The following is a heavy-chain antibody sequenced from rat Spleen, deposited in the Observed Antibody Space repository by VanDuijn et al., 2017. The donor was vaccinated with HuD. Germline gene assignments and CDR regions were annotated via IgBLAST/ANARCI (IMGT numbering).Heavy chain of an antibody. CDR1: GYSITSNY. Sequence: VQLKESGPGLVKPSQSLSLTCSVTGYSITSNYWGWIRKFPGSKMEWIGHISFSGDTIYNPSLKSRISITRDTSKNQFFLQLKSVITEDTATYYCAGLHWFAYWGQGTLATVSS. CDR2: ISFSGDT. CDR3: AGLHWFAY. V-gene: IGHV3-1*01. J-gene: IGHJ3*01.